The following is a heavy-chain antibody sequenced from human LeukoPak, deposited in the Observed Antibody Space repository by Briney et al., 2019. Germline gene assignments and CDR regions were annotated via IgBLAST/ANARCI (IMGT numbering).Heavy chain of an antibody. V-gene: IGHV1-69*02. CDR1: GGTFSSYT. J-gene: IGHJ1*01. Sequence: ASVKVSCKASGGTFSSYTISWVRQAPGQGLEWMGRIIPILGIANYAQKFQGRVTITADKSTSTAYMELSSLRSEDTAVYYCARAYGSGIFQHWGQGTLVPSPQ. CDR2: IIPILGIA. CDR3: ARAYGSGIFQH. D-gene: IGHD3-10*01.